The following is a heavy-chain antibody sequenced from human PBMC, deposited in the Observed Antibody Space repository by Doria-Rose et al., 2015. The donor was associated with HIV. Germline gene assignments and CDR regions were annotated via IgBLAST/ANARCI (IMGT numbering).Heavy chain of an antibody. D-gene: IGHD1-26*01. V-gene: IGHV4-59*01. CDR3: ARVHSGTYDY. CDR2: IVYTGST. CDR1: GGSISHYY. Sequence: QVQLQQWGPGLVKPSKTLSLTCSVSGGSISHYYWSWIRQPPGKVLEYMGDIVYTGSTNYSHSIKSRVSISIDTSENKFSLRLSSETAADTAVYYCARVHSGTYDYWGQGTLVTVSS. J-gene: IGHJ4*02.